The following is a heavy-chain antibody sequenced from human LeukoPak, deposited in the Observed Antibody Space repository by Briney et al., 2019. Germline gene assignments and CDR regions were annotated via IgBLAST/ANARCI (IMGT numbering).Heavy chain of an antibody. D-gene: IGHD3/OR15-3a*01. CDR3: ARRGLVAGIYDLVYGFDI. CDR2: GNPDTGNT. J-gene: IGHJ3*02. Sequence: ASVRVSCKASGHTFTGYYIHWVRQAPGQGPEWMGWGNPDTGNTGFAQKFQGRVTITQNSSVTTVYMELSSLTSEDTAVYYCARRGLVAGIYDLVYGFDIWGQGTMVTVSS. V-gene: IGHV1-8*03. CDR1: GHTFTGYY.